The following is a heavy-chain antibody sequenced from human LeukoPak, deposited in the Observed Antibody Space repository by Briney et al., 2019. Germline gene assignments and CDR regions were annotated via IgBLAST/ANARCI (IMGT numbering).Heavy chain of an antibody. J-gene: IGHJ6*02. CDR3: ARADGDYVPYYYGMDV. V-gene: IGHV4-30-4*01. Sequence: SQTLSLTCIVSGGSISSGDDYWSWIRQPPGKGLEWIGYIYYSGSTYYNPSLKSRVTISVDTSKNQFSLKLSSVTAADTAVYYCARADGDYVPYYYGMDVWGQGTTVTVSS. CDR1: GGSISSGDDY. D-gene: IGHD4-17*01. CDR2: IYYSGST.